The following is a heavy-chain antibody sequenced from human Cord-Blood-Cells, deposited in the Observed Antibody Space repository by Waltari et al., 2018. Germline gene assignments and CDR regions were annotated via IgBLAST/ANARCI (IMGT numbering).Heavy chain of an antibody. V-gene: IGHV3-30*04. CDR2: ISYDGSNK. Sequence: QVQLVESGGGVVQPGRSLRLSCAASGFTFSSYAMHWVRQAPGKGLGWVAVISYDGSNKYYADSVKGRFTISRDNSKNTLYLQMNSLRAEDTAVYYCARGFNWNYFDYWGQGTLVTVSS. D-gene: IGHD1-20*01. CDR1: GFTFSSYA. J-gene: IGHJ4*02. CDR3: ARGFNWNYFDY.